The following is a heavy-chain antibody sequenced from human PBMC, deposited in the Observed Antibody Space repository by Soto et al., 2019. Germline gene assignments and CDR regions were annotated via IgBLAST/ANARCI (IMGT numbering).Heavy chain of an antibody. V-gene: IGHV1-18*01. Sequence: QVQLVQSGAEVKKPGASVKVSCTTSGYTFTLCGITWVRQAPGPGLEWMGWISPYNGDTKYAEKLEGRVTMTTHTSTDTAYIELSSLTSDDTAEYYCAKVDQYRYFDYWSKGTLVTVSS. CDR2: ISPYNGDT. CDR3: AKVDQYRYFDY. D-gene: IGHD2-2*02. CDR1: GYTFTLCG. J-gene: IGHJ4*02.